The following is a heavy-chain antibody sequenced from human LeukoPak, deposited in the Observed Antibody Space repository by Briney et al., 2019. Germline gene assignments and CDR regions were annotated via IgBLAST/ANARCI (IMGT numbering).Heavy chain of an antibody. V-gene: IGHV3-74*01. CDR3: ARDLWVDTAMAHSSFDY. CDR1: GFTFSSYW. J-gene: IGHJ4*02. CDR2: INSDGSSA. D-gene: IGHD5-18*01. Sequence: QSGGSLRLSCAASGFTFSSYWMHWVRQAPGKGLVWVSRINSDGSSASYADSVKGRFTISRDNAKNTLYLQMNSLRAEDTAVYYCARDLWVDTAMAHSSFDYWGQGTLVTVSS.